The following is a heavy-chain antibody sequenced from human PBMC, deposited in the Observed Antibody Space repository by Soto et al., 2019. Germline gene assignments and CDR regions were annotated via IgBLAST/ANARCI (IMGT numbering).Heavy chain of an antibody. D-gene: IGHD2-2*01. CDR1: GFSFDNFG. CDR2: FSGTAGGT. V-gene: IGHV3-23*01. Sequence: PGGSLRLSCAASGFSFDNFGMSWVRQAPGKGLEWVSGFSGTAGGTYYADSVKGRFTISRDSSKNTVYLQMNSLRAEDTAVYYCVLGTRMPPRSIDYWCPGTLVTVFS. J-gene: IGHJ4*02. CDR3: VLGTRMPPRSIDY.